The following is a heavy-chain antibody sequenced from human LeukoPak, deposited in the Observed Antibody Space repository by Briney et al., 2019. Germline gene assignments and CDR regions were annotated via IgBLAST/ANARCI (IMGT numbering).Heavy chain of an antibody. V-gene: IGHV3-21*01. Sequence: GGSLRLSCAASGFTFSRYSFNWVRQAPGKGLDWVSFISSSSSYIYYADSVKGRFTVSRDNARKFLYLEVNSLRAEDTAVYYCARQEYVVGATDAFDVWGQGTMVTVSS. CDR3: ARQEYVVGATDAFDV. D-gene: IGHD1-26*01. J-gene: IGHJ3*01. CDR1: GFTFSRYS. CDR2: ISSSSSYI.